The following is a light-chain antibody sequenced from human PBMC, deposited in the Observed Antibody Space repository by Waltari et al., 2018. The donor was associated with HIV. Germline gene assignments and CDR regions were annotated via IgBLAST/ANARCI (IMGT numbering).Light chain of an antibody. Sequence: DIQMTQSPSSLSASVGDRVTIACRTGRTVITKLNWYQQKPGTAPRLLIYDASTLQSGAPTRFSGSGSGTDFTLTINNLQPDDFATYFCQQSYDTTLTFGPGTKV. CDR1: RTVITK. CDR3: QQSYDTTLT. V-gene: IGKV1-39*01. CDR2: DAS. J-gene: IGKJ3*01.